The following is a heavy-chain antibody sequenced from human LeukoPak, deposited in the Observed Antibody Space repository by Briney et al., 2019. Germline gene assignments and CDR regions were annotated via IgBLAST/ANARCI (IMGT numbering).Heavy chain of an antibody. CDR1: GGTFSSYA. D-gene: IGHD2-15*01. V-gene: IGHV1-69*06. CDR3: ARENRYCRGGSCYSVASDDAFDI. J-gene: IGHJ3*02. Sequence: SVKVSCKASGGTFSSYAISWVRQAPGQGLEWMGGIIPIFGTANYAQKFQGRVTITADKSTSTACMELRSLRSDDTAVYYCARENRYCRGGSCYSVASDDAFDIWGQGTMVTVSS. CDR2: IIPIFGTA.